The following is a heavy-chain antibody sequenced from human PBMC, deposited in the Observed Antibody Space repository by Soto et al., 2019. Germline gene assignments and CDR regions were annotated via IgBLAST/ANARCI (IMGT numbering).Heavy chain of an antibody. J-gene: IGHJ3*02. Sequence: QVQLVESGGGVVQPGTSLTLSCAASGFTFSNYAMHWVRQAPAKGLERVAAMSFDGTRYYADSVKGRSTISRDSAKNTVFLQTSGLRVDDTALYYCTRGRPLRSMNTGDEPLDIWGQGTMVTGSS. CDR2: MSFDGTR. V-gene: IGHV3-30*03. D-gene: IGHD3-16*01. CDR3: TRGRPLRSMNTGDEPLDI. CDR1: GFTFSNYA.